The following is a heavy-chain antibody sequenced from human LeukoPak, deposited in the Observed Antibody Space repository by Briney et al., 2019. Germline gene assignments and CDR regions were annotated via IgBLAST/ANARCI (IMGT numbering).Heavy chain of an antibody. Sequence: GGSLRLSCAASGFPFNAYWMTWVRQPPGKGLEWVANIRHDGDTNYYVDSVKGRFTISSDNAMNSLYLQMNSLRAEHTAIYDCARALPYGTTWYGRSDFWGQGTLVTVSS. J-gene: IGHJ4*02. CDR1: GFPFNAYW. CDR3: ARALPYGTTWYGRSDF. D-gene: IGHD6-13*01. V-gene: IGHV3-7*03. CDR2: IRHDGDTN.